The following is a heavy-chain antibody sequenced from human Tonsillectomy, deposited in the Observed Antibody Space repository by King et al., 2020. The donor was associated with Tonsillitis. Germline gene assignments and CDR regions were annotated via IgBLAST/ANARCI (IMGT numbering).Heavy chain of an antibody. D-gene: IGHD4-17*01. Sequence: LQLQESGPGLVKPSETLSLTCAVSGGSISSSPYYWGWIRQPPGKGLEWIGSFYYSGNTYYKPSLKSRVTISVDTSKNQFSLSLTSVTAADTAVYYCARDYGLNWGQGTLVTVSS. CDR1: GGSISSSPYY. V-gene: IGHV4-39*02. J-gene: IGHJ4*02. CDR2: FYYSGNT. CDR3: ARDYGLN.